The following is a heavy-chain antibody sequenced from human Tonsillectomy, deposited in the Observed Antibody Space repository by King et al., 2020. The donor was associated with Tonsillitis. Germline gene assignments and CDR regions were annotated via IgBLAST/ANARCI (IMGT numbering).Heavy chain of an antibody. J-gene: IGHJ4*02. CDR3: ARVSGWYL. V-gene: IGHV4-38-2*02. D-gene: IGHD6-19*01. CDR2: IYHSGST. CDR1: GYSISSGYY. Sequence: VQLQESGPGLVKPSETLSLTCTVSGYSISSGYYWGWIRQPPGTGLEWIGNIYHSGSTYYNPSLKSRVTISVDTSKNQFSLKLSSVTAADTAVYYCARVSGWYLWGQGTLVTVSS.